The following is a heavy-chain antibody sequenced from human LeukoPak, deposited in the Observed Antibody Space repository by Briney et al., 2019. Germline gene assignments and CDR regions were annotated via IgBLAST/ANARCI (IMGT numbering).Heavy chain of an antibody. CDR2: IYRSGST. Sequence: SETLSLTCTVSGYSISSGYYWVWIRQTPGKGMEWIGSIYRSGSTNYNPSLKSRVTISVYTSKNQFSLKVNSVTAADTALYYCARGDCSSTICYSPMDVWGKGTTVTVSS. CDR3: ARGDCSSTICYSPMDV. J-gene: IGHJ6*03. CDR1: GYSISSGYY. V-gene: IGHV4-38-2*02. D-gene: IGHD2-2*01.